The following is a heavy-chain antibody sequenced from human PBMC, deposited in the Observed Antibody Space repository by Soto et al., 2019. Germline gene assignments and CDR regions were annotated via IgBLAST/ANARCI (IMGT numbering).Heavy chain of an antibody. V-gene: IGHV4-31*03. CDR3: ARSPHSGYDSWSSGWYLGDWFDP. J-gene: IGHJ5*02. Sequence: QVQLQESGPGLVKPSQTLSLTCTVSGGSISSGGYYWSWIRQHPGKGLEWIGYIYYSGSTYYNPSLKSRVTISVDTSKNQFSLKLSSVTAADTAVYYCARSPHSGYDSWSSGWYLGDWFDPWGQGTLVTVSS. CDR2: IYYSGST. CDR1: GGSISSGGYY. D-gene: IGHD5-12*01.